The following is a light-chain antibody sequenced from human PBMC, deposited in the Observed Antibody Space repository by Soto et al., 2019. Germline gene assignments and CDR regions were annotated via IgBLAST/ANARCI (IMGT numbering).Light chain of an antibody. CDR2: DVS. CDR1: SSDVGRYNY. V-gene: IGLV2-14*01. J-gene: IGLJ2*01. CDR3: SSYTTSSTVL. Sequence: QSVLTQPTSVSGSPGQSITISCTGTSSDVGRYNYVSWYQQHPGKAPKFIIYDVSNRPSGVSNRFSGSKSGNTASLTISGLQVEDEADYYCSSYTTSSTVLFGGGTKVTVL.